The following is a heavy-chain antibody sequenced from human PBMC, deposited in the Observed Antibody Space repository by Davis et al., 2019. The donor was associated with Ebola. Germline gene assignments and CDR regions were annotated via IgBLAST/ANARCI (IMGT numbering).Heavy chain of an antibody. Sequence: GESLKISCAASGFTFSSYGMHWVRQAPGKGLEWVAVISYDGSNKYYADSVKGRFTISRDNSKNTLYLQMNSLRAEDTAVYYCARDRIAVTIAAYFDYWGQGTLVTVSS. J-gene: IGHJ4*02. CDR1: GFTFSSYG. CDR3: ARDRIAVTIAAYFDY. CDR2: ISYDGSNK. D-gene: IGHD6-19*01. V-gene: IGHV3-30*03.